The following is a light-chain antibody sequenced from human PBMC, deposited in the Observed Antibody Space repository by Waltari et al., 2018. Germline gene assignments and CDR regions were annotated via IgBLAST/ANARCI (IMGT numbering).Light chain of an antibody. J-gene: IGKJ5*01. V-gene: IGKV2-28*01. Sequence: EIVMTQSPLSLPVTPGEPASISCRSSQSLLDNNGYNYLDWYLQKPGQSPQILIYVGSNRASGVPDRFSGSGSGTDFTLKISRVEAEDAGVYYCTEALQSVTFGQGTRLEIK. CDR1: QSLLDNNGYNY. CDR2: VGS. CDR3: TEALQSVT.